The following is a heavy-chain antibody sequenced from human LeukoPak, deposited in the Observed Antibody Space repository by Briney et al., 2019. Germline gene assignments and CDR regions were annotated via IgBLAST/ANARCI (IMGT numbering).Heavy chain of an antibody. CDR1: GYTFTGYY. V-gene: IGHV1-2*02. J-gene: IGHJ4*02. Sequence: GASVKVSCKASGYTFTGYYMHWVRQAPGQGLEWMGWINPNSGGTNYAQKFQGRVAMTRDTSTSTVYMELSSLRSEDTAVYYCASGGSYGDYYFDYWGQGTLVTVSS. D-gene: IGHD1-26*01. CDR3: ASGGSYGDYYFDY. CDR2: INPNSGGT.